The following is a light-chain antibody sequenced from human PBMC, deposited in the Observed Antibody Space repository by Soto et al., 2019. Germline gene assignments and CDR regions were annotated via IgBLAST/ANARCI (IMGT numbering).Light chain of an antibody. CDR3: QQRSNWPYT. CDR1: QTISSD. J-gene: IGKJ2*01. CDR2: GAS. V-gene: IGKV3-11*01. Sequence: EIVLTQSPATLSLSPGEGATLSCRASQTISSDLAWYQQKPGQAPRLLIYGASNRATGIPARFSGSGSGTDSTLAISGLEPEDFAVYYCQQRSNWPYTFGQGTKLEIK.